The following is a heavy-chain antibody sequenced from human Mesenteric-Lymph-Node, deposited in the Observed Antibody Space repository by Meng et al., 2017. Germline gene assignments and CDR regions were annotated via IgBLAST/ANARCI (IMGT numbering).Heavy chain of an antibody. CDR1: GFTFDDYW. CDR3: ANRAWLES. CDR2: IADWNGKT. V-gene: IGHV3-23*01. D-gene: IGHD3-10*01. Sequence: GESLKISCAASGFTFDDYWMSWVRQAPGKGLEWVSVIADWNGKTYYADAVKGRFTISRDKSKNTLYLQMNSLRVDDTAVYHCANRAWLESWGQGTLVTVSS. J-gene: IGHJ5*01.